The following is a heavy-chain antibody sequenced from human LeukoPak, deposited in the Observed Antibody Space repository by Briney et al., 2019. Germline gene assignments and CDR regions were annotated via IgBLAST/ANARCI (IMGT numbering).Heavy chain of an antibody. CDR2: INPSAGST. CDR1: GYTFTSYY. D-gene: IGHD6-19*01. Sequence: ASVKVSCKASGYTFTSYYLHWVRQPPGQGLEWMGIINPSAGSTSYEQKFQGRVTMTRDTSTSTVYMELSSLRSEDTAVYYCARKGDIAVAGLVLDHWGQGTLVTVSS. J-gene: IGHJ4*02. CDR3: ARKGDIAVAGLVLDH. V-gene: IGHV1-46*01.